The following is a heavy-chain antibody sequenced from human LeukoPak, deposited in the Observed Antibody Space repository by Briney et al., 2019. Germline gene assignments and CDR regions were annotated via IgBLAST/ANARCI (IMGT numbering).Heavy chain of an antibody. CDR1: RFTFSTYG. Sequence: GSSLRLSCAASRFTFSTYGIHWVRQAPGKGLESGGILSTGGINNKYADSVKGRFIISRDNSMNTLYLQMSSLGVEDTAVYYCARDHAGSGRAFDYWGQGTLVTVSS. D-gene: IGHD2-15*01. CDR3: ARDHAGSGRAFDY. J-gene: IGHJ4*02. CDR2: LSTGGINN. V-gene: IGHV3-30*03.